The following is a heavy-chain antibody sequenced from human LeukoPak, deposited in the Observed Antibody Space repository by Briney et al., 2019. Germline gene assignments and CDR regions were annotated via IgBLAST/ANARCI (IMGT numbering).Heavy chain of an antibody. CDR2: ISYDGSNK. V-gene: IGHV3-30*18. Sequence: PGRSLRLPCAASGFTFSSYGVHWVRQAPGKGLEWVAVISYDGSNKYYADSVKGRFTISRDNSKNTLYLQMNSLRAEDTAVYYCAKDLGGVIDYWGQGTLVTVSS. J-gene: IGHJ4*02. CDR1: GFTFSSYG. CDR3: AKDLGGVIDY. D-gene: IGHD3-16*01.